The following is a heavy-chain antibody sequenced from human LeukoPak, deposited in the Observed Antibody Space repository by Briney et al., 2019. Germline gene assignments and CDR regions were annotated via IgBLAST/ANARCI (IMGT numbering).Heavy chain of an antibody. Sequence: SETLSLTCAVSGGSISSGTYYWSWIRQPAGKGLEWIGRIYTSGSTNYNPSLKSRVTISLDTSKNQFSLKLSSVTAADTAVYYCARDSKASLWFGELRVWGKGTTVTISS. D-gene: IGHD3-10*01. V-gene: IGHV4-61*02. CDR1: GGSISSGTYY. J-gene: IGHJ6*04. CDR3: ARDSKASLWFGELRV. CDR2: IYTSGST.